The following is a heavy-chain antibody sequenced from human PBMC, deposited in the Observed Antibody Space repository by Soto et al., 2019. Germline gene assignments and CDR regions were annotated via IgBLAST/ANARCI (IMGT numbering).Heavy chain of an antibody. V-gene: IGHV1-18*01. CDR1: GYTFTSYG. CDR3: ARASSIAALRAFDI. Sequence: ASVKVPFKASGYTFTSYGISWVRQAPGQGLEWMGWISAYNGNTNYAQKLQGRVTMTTDTSTSTAYMELRSLRSDDTAVYYCARASSIAALRAFDIWGQGTMVTVSS. D-gene: IGHD6-6*01. J-gene: IGHJ3*02. CDR2: ISAYNGNT.